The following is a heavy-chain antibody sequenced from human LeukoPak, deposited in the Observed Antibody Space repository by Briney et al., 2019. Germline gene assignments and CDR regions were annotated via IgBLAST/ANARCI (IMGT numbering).Heavy chain of an antibody. D-gene: IGHD3-16*02. CDR2: IYYSGST. V-gene: IGHV4-59*01. Sequence: SETLSLTCAVYGGSFSGYYWSWIRQPPGKGLEWIGYIYYSGSTNYNPSLKSRVTISVDTSKNQFSLKLSSVTAADTAVYYCARDGAYYDYVWGSYRYTGSYFDYWGQGTLVTVSS. CDR3: ARDGAYYDYVWGSYRYTGSYFDY. J-gene: IGHJ4*02. CDR1: GGSFSGYY.